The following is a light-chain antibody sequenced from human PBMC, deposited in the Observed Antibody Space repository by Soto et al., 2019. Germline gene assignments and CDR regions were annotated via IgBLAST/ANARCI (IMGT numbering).Light chain of an antibody. V-gene: IGLV1-47*01. CDR2: RND. J-gene: IGLJ2*01. CDR1: SSNIGSNY. CDR3: AAWDDSLSAVV. Sequence: QPVLTQPPSASGTPGQTVTISCSGSSSNIGSNYVYWYQQLPGSAPKLLIYRNDQRPSGVPDRFSASKSGTAASLAISGLRSEDEADYHCAAWDDSLSAVVFGGGTKLTVL.